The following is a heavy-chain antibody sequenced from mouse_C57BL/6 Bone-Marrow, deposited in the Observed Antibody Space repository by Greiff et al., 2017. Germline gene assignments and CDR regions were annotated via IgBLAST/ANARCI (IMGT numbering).Heavy chain of an antibody. CDR1: GYTFTSYW. J-gene: IGHJ1*03. V-gene: IGHV1-59*01. CDR3: AREGYDYGDV. CDR2: IDPSDSYT. D-gene: IGHD2-4*01. Sequence: QVHVKQPGAELVRPGTSVKLSCKASGYTFTSYWMHWVKQRPGQGLEWIGVIDPSDSYTNYNQKFKGKATLTVDTSSSTAYMQLSSLTSEDSAVYYCAREGYDYGDVWGTGTTVTVSS.